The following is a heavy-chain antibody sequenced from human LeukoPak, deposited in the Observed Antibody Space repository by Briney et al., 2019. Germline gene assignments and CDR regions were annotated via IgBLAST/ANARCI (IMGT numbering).Heavy chain of an antibody. Sequence: GGSLRLSCAASGFTFSSYAMSWVRQAPGKGLEWVSAISGSGGSTYYADSVKGRFTISRDNSKNTLYLQMNSLRAEDTAVYYCAKSPYSSSWRGMDVWGQGTTVTVSS. CDR1: GFTFSSYA. V-gene: IGHV3-23*01. CDR3: AKSPYSSSWRGMDV. D-gene: IGHD6-13*01. CDR2: ISGSGGST. J-gene: IGHJ6*02.